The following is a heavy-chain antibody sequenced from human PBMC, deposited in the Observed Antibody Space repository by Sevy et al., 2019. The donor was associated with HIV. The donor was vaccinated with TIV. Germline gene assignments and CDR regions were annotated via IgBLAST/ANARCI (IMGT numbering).Heavy chain of an antibody. Sequence: SETLSLTCAVYGGSFSGYYWSWIRQSPGKGLEWIGEINHSGSTNYNASLKSRVTISIDTSKNQFSLRPNSVTAADTAVYYCARVRLAAAGDAFDIWGQGTMVTVSS. D-gene: IGHD6-13*01. CDR2: INHSGST. CDR3: ARVRLAAAGDAFDI. CDR1: GGSFSGYY. V-gene: IGHV4-34*01. J-gene: IGHJ3*02.